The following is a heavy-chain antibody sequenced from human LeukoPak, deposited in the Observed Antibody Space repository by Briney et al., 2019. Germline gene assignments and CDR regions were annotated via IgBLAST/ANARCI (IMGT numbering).Heavy chain of an antibody. V-gene: IGHV6-1*01. CDR2: TFYRSKWYS. Sequence: LSQTLSLTCAISGDSVSSNRASWAWIRKSPSRGLEWLGRTFYRSKWYSEYALSVKTRIAINPDTSKNHFSLQLNPVIPDDTAVYFCARLGGEYDYGLDVWGQGTRVTVSS. J-gene: IGHJ3*01. D-gene: IGHD4-17*01. CDR1: GDSVSSNRAS. CDR3: ARLGGEYDYGLDV.